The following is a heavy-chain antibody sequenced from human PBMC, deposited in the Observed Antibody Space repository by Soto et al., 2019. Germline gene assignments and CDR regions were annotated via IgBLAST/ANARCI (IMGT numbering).Heavy chain of an antibody. D-gene: IGHD5-18*01. CDR2: IYYSGST. CDR1: GGSFSGYI. J-gene: IGHJ4*02. CDR3: ARDNGYSYGYTLDH. V-gene: IGHV4-59*01. Sequence: SETLSLTCTVYGGSFSGYIWTWIRQTPGKGLEWIGYIYYSGSTNYNPSLKSRVTISVDTSKNQFSLKLSSVTAADTAVYYCARDNGYSYGYTLDHWGQGTLVTVS.